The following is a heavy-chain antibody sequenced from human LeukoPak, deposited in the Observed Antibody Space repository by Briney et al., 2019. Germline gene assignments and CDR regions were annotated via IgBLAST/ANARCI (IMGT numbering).Heavy chain of an antibody. J-gene: IGHJ4*02. V-gene: IGHV3-48*03. D-gene: IGHD3-22*01. Sequence: GGSLRLSCAPSGFTFSSYEINWVRQAPGKGLEWVSYISSGGSTVYYADSVKGRFTISRDNAKNSLYLQMNSLRAEDTAVYYCAKVYYSVSSGYLPGFDYWGQGTLVTVSS. CDR3: AKVYYSVSSGYLPGFDY. CDR2: ISSGGSTV. CDR1: GFTFSSYE.